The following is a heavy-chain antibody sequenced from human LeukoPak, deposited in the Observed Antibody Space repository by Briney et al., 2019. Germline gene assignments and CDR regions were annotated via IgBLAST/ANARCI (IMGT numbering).Heavy chain of an antibody. Sequence: ASVKVSCKASGYTFTSYGISWVRQAPGQGLEWMGWISAYNGNTNYAQKLQGRVTMTTDTSTSTAYMELRSLRSDDTAVYYCASSPKSGWYGSIDPWGQGTLVTVSS. CDR1: GYTFTSYG. J-gene: IGHJ5*02. D-gene: IGHD6-19*01. CDR3: ASSPKSGWYGSIDP. V-gene: IGHV1-18*01. CDR2: ISAYNGNT.